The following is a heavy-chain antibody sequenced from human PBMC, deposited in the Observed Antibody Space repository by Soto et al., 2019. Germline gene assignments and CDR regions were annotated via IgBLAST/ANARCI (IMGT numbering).Heavy chain of an antibody. D-gene: IGHD1-1*01. CDR2: ISYDGTNK. J-gene: IGHJ4*02. CDR1: GFTFSSYA. CDR3: ASPRLYSDGTTPIDY. V-gene: IGHV3-30-3*01. Sequence: QVQLVESGGGVVQPGRSLRLSCAASGFTFSSYAMHWVRQAPGKGLEWVAVISYDGTNKYYADSVKGRFTISRDNSKNTLYLQMTSLRSEDTAVYYCASPRLYSDGTTPIDYWGQGTLVTVSS.